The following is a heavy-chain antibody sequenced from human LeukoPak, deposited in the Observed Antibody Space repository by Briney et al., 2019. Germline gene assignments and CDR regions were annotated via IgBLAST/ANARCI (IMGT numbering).Heavy chain of an antibody. V-gene: IGHV3-23*01. Sequence: GGSLRLSCAASGFTFSSYAMSWVRQAPGKGLEWVSGFSGGGGTTYYADSVKGRFTISRDNSKNTLYLQMNSLGAEDTAVYYCASRQDLGWRYDNWGQGTLVTVSS. D-gene: IGHD6-19*01. CDR2: FSGGGGTT. CDR3: ASRQDLGWRYDN. J-gene: IGHJ4*02. CDR1: GFTFSSYA.